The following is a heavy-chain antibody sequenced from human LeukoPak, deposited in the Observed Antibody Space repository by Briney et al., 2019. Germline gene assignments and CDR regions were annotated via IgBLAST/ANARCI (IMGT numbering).Heavy chain of an antibody. CDR1: GYSFTSYW. V-gene: IGHV5-10-1*01. CDR3: ASGPLGIVATFED. J-gene: IGHJ4*02. D-gene: IGHD5-12*01. CDR2: IDPSDSYT. Sequence: GESLKISCKGSGYSFTSYWISRVHQMPGKGLEWMGRIDPSDSYTNYSPSFQGHVTISADKSISTAYLQWSSLKASDTAMYYCASGPLGIVATFEDWGQGTLVTVSS.